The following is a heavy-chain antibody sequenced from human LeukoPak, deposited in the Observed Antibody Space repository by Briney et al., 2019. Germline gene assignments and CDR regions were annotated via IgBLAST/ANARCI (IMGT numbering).Heavy chain of an antibody. CDR3: ARGQRWELLSYYFDY. D-gene: IGHD1-26*01. CDR2: ISGSGGST. V-gene: IGHV3-23*01. J-gene: IGHJ4*02. Sequence: PGGSLRLSCAASGFTFISSAMNWVRQAPGKGLEWVSAISGSGGSTYYADSVKGRFTISRDNSKNTLYLQMNSLRPEDTAVYYCARGQRWELLSYYFDYWGQGTLVTVPS. CDR1: GFTFISSA.